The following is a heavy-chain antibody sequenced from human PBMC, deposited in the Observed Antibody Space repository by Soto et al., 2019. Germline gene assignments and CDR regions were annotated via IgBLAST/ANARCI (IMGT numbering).Heavy chain of an antibody. D-gene: IGHD3-10*01. Sequence: PGGSLGLSCAASGFTFSNYWMHWVRQVPGKGLVWVSRVKTDGSSTTYADSVKGRFTISRDNAKNTLWLQMNSLRAEDTAVYYCARDSEMVRGSYFDYWGQGALVTVSS. CDR3: ARDSEMVRGSYFDY. V-gene: IGHV3-74*01. J-gene: IGHJ4*02. CDR2: VKTDGSST. CDR1: GFTFSNYW.